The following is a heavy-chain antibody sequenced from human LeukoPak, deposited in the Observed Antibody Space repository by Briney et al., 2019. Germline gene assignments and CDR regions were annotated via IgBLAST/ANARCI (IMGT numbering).Heavy chain of an antibody. J-gene: IGHJ3*01. D-gene: IGHD3-9*01. CDR1: GGSFSGYY. V-gene: IGHV4-34*01. Sequence: SETLSLTCAVYGGSFSGYYWSWIRQPPGKGLEWIGEINHSGSTNYNPSLKSRVTISVDTSKNQFSLKLSSVTAADTAVYYCARVPILTGYYKDAFDLWGQGTMVTVSS. CDR2: INHSGST. CDR3: ARVPILTGYYKDAFDL.